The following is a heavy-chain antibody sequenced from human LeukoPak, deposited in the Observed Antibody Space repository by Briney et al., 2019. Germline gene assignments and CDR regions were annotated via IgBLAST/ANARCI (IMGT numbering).Heavy chain of an antibody. D-gene: IGHD3-3*01. CDR3: AKDRPYDFWSGYYKANKDYFDY. CDR1: GFTFSSYA. Sequence: GGSLRLSCAASGFTFSSYAMSRVRQAPGKGLEWVSAISGSGGSTYYADSVKGRFTISRDNSKNTLYLQMNSLRAEDTAVYYCAKDRPYDFWSGYYKANKDYFDYWGQGTLVTVSS. CDR2: ISGSGGST. V-gene: IGHV3-23*01. J-gene: IGHJ4*02.